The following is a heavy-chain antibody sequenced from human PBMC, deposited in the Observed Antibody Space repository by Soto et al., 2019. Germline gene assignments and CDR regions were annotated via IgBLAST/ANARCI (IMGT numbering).Heavy chain of an antibody. CDR1: GFTFSIYS. CDR2: ISSSSSTI. Sequence: GGSLRLSCAASGFTFSIYSMNWFRQAPGKGLEWVSYISSSSSTIYYADSVKGRFTISRDNAKNSLYLQMNSLRAEDTALYYCAKGRSYYYYYGVDVWGQGTTVTVSS. CDR3: AKGRSYYYYYGVDV. V-gene: IGHV3-48*01. J-gene: IGHJ6*02.